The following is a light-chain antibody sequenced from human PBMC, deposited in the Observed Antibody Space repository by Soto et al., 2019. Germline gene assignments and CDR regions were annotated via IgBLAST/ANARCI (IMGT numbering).Light chain of an antibody. CDR1: QDISNY. V-gene: IGKV1-33*01. Sequence: DIQMTQSPASLSASVGDRVTITCQASQDISNYLNWYQQKAGKAPKLLIYDTSELYTGVPSRFSGSGSGTEFTFTISSLQPEDIATYYCQQYDKLVSFGQGTKLEIK. CDR2: DTS. J-gene: IGKJ2*01. CDR3: QQYDKLVS.